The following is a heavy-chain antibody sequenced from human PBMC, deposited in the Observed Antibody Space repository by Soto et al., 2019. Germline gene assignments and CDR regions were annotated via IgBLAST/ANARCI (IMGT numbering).Heavy chain of an antibody. D-gene: IGHD1-26*01. CDR1: SGSIGSYY. CDR3: ARDAQWELLGQYKDPFDN. Sequence: SDTLSITCTVPSGSIGSYYWSWIGQPPGKGLEGIGYIYYSGSTNYIPSIKSRVIISVDTTKNQFSLKLSSVNAEDTAVYSCARDAQWELLGQYKDPFDNWGQGTIVT. V-gene: IGHV4-59*01. J-gene: IGHJ3*02. CDR2: IYYSGST.